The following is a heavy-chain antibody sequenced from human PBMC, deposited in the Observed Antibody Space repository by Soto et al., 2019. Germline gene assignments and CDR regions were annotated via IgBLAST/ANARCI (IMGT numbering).Heavy chain of an antibody. D-gene: IGHD7-27*01. Sequence: QVQLQESGPRLVSPSQTLSLTCTVSGGSISSAAYCWSWIRQSPDKGLEWIGHIYDGGTTYSSPSLQGRVTMSADPSETQFSLKLNSVSAADTAVYYCARGPSGDKVDYWGQGIQVPVSS. J-gene: IGHJ4*02. CDR3: ARGPSGDKVDY. CDR1: GGSISSAAYC. CDR2: IYDGGTT. V-gene: IGHV4-30-4*01.